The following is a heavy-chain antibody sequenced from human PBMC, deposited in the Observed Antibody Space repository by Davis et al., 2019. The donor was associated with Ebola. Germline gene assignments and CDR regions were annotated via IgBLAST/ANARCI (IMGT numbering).Heavy chain of an antibody. Sequence: AASVKVSCKASGYIFKNYVINWVRQAPGQGLEWMGWIDPNTGNPMYVQGFTGRLLFSLDTSVSTAYLQISSLKAEDTAVYYCARAGAFDIWGQGTMVTVSS. V-gene: IGHV7-4-1*02. CDR3: ARAGAFDI. J-gene: IGHJ3*02. CDR1: GYIFKNYV. CDR2: IDPNTGNP.